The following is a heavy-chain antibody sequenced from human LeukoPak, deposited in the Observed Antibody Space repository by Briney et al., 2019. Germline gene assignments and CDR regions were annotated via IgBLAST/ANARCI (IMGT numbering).Heavy chain of an antibody. D-gene: IGHD2-2*01. J-gene: IGHJ4*02. CDR2: ISGSGGST. CDR3: AKSDIVVVPAATIDY. V-gene: IGHV3-23*01. CDR1: GFTFSSYA. Sequence: PGGSLRLSCAASGFTFSSYAMSSVRPAPGKGLEWVSAISGSGGSTYYADSVKGRFTISRDNSKNTLYLQMNSLRAEDTAVYYCAKSDIVVVPAATIDYWGQGTLVTVSS.